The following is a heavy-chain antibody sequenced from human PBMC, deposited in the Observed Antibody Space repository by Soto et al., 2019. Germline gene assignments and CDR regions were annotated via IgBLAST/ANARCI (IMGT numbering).Heavy chain of an antibody. Sequence: ASVKVSCKASGYTFTSYAMHWVRQAPGQRPEWMGWINAGNGNTKYSQKFQGRVTITRDTSASTAYMELSSLRSEDTAVYYCARDSYYYGSGSYPSNWFDPWGQGTLVTVSS. D-gene: IGHD3-10*01. J-gene: IGHJ5*02. CDR1: GYTFTSYA. CDR3: ARDSYYYGSGSYPSNWFDP. V-gene: IGHV1-3*01. CDR2: INAGNGNT.